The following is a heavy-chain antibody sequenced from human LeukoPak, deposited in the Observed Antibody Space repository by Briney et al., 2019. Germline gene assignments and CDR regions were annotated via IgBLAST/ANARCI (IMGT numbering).Heavy chain of an antibody. CDR3: ARHLIVGATEGAFDI. CDR1: GFTVSSNY. D-gene: IGHD1-26*01. J-gene: IGHJ3*02. V-gene: IGHV3-66*02. CDR2: IYSGGST. Sequence: PPGGSLRLSCAASGFTVSSNYMSWVRQAPGKGLEWVSVIYSGGSTYYADSVKGRFTISRDKSKNTLYLQMNSLRAEDTAVYYCARHLIVGATEGAFDIWGQGTMVTVSS.